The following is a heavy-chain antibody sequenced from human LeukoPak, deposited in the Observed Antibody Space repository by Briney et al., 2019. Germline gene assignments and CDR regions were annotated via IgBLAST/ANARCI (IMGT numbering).Heavy chain of an antibody. CDR1: GGSISSDY. J-gene: IGHJ5*02. D-gene: IGHD3-22*01. CDR3: ARSLVRGGPDSSLRWFDP. CDR2: IYDTGST. V-gene: IGHV4-59*08. Sequence: SETLSLTCTVSGGSISSDYWSWIRQPPGKGLEWIGYIYDTGSTNYNPSLKSRLTISLDTSKNQFSLKLPSVTAADTAVYYCARSLVRGGPDSSLRWFDPWGQGTLVTVSS.